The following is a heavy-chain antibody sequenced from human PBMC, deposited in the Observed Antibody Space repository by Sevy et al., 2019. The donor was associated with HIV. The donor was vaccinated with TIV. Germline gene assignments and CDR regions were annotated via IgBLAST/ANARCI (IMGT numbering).Heavy chain of an antibody. V-gene: IGHV2-5*02. Sequence: SGPTLVNPTQTLTLTCTFSGFSLSTNGVGVGWIRQPPGKALECLALIYWDDDKHYSPSLKRRLTITEDTSKNQVVLTMTHRDPVNTATYYCARRDYGDYVDWFDPWGQGTLVTVSS. J-gene: IGHJ5*02. D-gene: IGHD4-17*01. CDR3: ARRDYGDYVDWFDP. CDR2: IYWDDDK. CDR1: GFSLSTNGVG.